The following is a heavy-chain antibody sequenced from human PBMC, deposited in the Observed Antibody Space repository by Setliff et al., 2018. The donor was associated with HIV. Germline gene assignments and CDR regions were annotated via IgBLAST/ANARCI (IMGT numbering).Heavy chain of an antibody. D-gene: IGHD5-18*01. V-gene: IGHV4-38-2*01. CDR3: ARTLRAAAMGYFDY. CDR2: IYHSGST. Sequence: PSETLSLTCAVSGYSISSGYYWGWIRQPSGKGLEWIGSIYHSGSTYNNPSLKSRVTISVDTSKNQFSLKLTSVTAADTAVYYCARTLRAAAMGYFDYWGQGTLVTVSS. CDR1: GYSISSGYY. J-gene: IGHJ4*02.